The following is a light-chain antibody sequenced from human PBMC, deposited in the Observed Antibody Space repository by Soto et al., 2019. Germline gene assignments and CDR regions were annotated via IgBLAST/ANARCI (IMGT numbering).Light chain of an antibody. J-gene: IGKJ4*01. CDR2: AAS. CDR3: QQLNSYPIT. Sequence: DIQLTQSPSFLSASVGDRVTITCRASQAISSFLAWYHQKPGKAPKLLIYAASTLQSGVPSRFSGSGSGTEFTLTISSLQPEDFATYYCQQLNSYPITFGGGTEVEIK. CDR1: QAISSF. V-gene: IGKV1-9*01.